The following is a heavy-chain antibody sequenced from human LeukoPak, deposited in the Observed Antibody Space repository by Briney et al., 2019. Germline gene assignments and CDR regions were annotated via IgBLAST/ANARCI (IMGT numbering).Heavy chain of an antibody. D-gene: IGHD6-13*01. J-gene: IGHJ5*02. CDR2: INHSGST. CDR1: GGPFSGYY. Sequence: SETPSLTCAVYGGPFSGYYWSWIRQPPGKGLEWIGEINHSGSTNYNPSLKSRVTISVDTSKNQFSLKLSSVTAADTAVYYCARVGSPYSSSWYWFDPWGQGTLVTVSS. CDR3: ARVGSPYSSSWYWFDP. V-gene: IGHV4-34*01.